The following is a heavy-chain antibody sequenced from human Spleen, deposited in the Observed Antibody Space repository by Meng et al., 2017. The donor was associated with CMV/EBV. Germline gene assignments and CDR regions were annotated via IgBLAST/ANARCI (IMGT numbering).Heavy chain of an antibody. CDR1: GFTFSDYY. J-gene: IGHJ4*02. V-gene: IGHV3-11*04. CDR2: ISSSGSTI. D-gene: IGHD3-10*01. CDR3: ARFSYYGSGSPLGY. Sequence: GESLKISCAASGFTFSDYYMSWIRQAPGKGLEWVSYISSSGSTIYYADSVKGRFTISRDNAKNSLYLQMNSLRAEDTAVYYCARFSYYGSGSPLGYWGQGTLVTVSS.